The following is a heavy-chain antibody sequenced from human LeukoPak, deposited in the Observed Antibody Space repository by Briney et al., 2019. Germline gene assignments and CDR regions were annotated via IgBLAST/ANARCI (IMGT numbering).Heavy chain of an antibody. J-gene: IGHJ4*02. CDR2: ISWNSGSL. V-gene: IGHV3-9*03. D-gene: IGHD2-2*01. Sequence: PGGSLRLSXVASGFTFDDYAMHWVRQGPGKGLEWVSSISWNSGSLGYADSVKGRFTISRDNAKNSLYLQMNSLRAEDMALYYCANDYCSSTSCYFDYWGQGTLVTVSS. CDR3: ANDYCSSTSCYFDY. CDR1: GFTFDDYA.